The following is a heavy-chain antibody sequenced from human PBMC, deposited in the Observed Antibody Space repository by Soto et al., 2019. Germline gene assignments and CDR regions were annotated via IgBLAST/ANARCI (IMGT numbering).Heavy chain of an antibody. CDR1: GYTFTTYG. D-gene: IGHD6-13*01. J-gene: IGHJ5*02. Sequence: ASVKVSCKASGYTFTTYGISWVRQTPGQGLEWMGWISTYTGNTNYAQKLQGRVTMTTDTSTSTAYMELRSLTSDDTAVYYCAREYISSWYNWFDPWGQGTLVTVSS. CDR3: AREYISSWYNWFDP. V-gene: IGHV1-18*04. CDR2: ISTYTGNT.